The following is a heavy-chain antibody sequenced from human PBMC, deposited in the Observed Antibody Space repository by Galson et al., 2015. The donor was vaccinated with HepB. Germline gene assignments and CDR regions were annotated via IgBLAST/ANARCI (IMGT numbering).Heavy chain of an antibody. D-gene: IGHD3-3*01. CDR3: AKDSGGVTIFGEMDV. CDR1: GFTFDDYA. CDR2: ISWNSGSI. Sequence: SLRLSCAASGFTFDDYAMHWVRQAPGKGLEWVSGISWNSGSIGYADSVKGRFTISRDNAKNSLYLQMNSLRAEDTALYYRAKDSGGVTIFGEMDVWGKGTTVTVSS. V-gene: IGHV3-9*01. J-gene: IGHJ6*04.